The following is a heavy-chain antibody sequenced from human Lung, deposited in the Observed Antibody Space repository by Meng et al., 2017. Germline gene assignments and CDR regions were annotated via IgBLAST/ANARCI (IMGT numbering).Heavy chain of an antibody. Sequence: GESLKISCLGSGFNFSSAYMSWVRQAPGKGLEWVGLIKTTHDGATTAFGGAVDGRFSMSRDDFRNTVYLQMSRLKREDTGVYYCTTGSQLWLSEYFDYWGQGALVTVSS. CDR2: IKTTHDGATT. CDR1: GFNFSSAY. CDR3: TTGSQLWLSEYFDY. V-gene: IGHV3-15*01. D-gene: IGHD6-19*01. J-gene: IGHJ4*02.